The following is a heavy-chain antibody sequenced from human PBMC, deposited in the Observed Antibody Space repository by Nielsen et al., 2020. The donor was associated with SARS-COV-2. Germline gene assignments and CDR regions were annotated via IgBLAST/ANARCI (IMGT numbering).Heavy chain of an antibody. D-gene: IGHD1-26*01. CDR3: ARGHDGGTYYHYYLDV. Sequence: SETLSLTCDVSGGSFFGYSWTWIRQSPGKGLEWIGDIDHRGNTHSRSSLESRVSIFRDTSKSQVSLRLSSVTAADTAVYFCARGHDGGTYYHYYLDVWGRGTTVTVSS. CDR1: GGSFFGYS. CDR2: IDHRGNT. V-gene: IGHV4-34*01. J-gene: IGHJ6*03.